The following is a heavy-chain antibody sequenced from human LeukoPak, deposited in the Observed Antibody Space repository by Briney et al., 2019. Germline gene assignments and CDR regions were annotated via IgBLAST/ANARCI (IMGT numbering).Heavy chain of an antibody. V-gene: IGHV1-69*06. Sequence: GASVKVSCKASGGTFSSYAISWVRQAPGQGLEWMGGIIPIFGTANYAQEFQGRVTITADKSTSTAYMELSRLRSDDTAVYYCAREVLHQSVDIWGQGTMVTVSS. D-gene: IGHD4/OR15-4a*01. CDR2: IIPIFGTA. CDR3: AREVLHQSVDI. J-gene: IGHJ3*02. CDR1: GGTFSSYA.